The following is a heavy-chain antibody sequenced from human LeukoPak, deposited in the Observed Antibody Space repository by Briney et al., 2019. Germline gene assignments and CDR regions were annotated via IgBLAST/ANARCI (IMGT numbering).Heavy chain of an antibody. CDR3: ARVGYDYGDSPDY. Sequence: ASVKVSCKASGYTFTSYDINWVRQATGQGLEWMGWMNPNSGNTGYAQKFQGRVTMTRNTSISTAYMELSSLRSEHTAVYYCARVGYDYGDSPDYWGQGTLVTVSS. CDR1: GYTFTSYD. V-gene: IGHV1-8*01. D-gene: IGHD4-17*01. J-gene: IGHJ4*02. CDR2: MNPNSGNT.